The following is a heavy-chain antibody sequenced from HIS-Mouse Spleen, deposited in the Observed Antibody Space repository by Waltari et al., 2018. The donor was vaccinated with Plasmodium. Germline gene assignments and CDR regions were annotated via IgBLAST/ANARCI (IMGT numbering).Heavy chain of an antibody. V-gene: IGHV4-34*01. Sequence: QVQLQQWGAGLLKPSETLSLTCAVYGGSFSGYYWSWIRQPPGKGLEWIGEINHSGRTNYHPSLKSRVTKSVETSKNQFSLKLSSVTAADTAVYYCAGVTSSGVYWYFDLWGRGTLVTVSS. CDR1: GGSFSGYY. J-gene: IGHJ2*01. CDR3: AGVTSSGVYWYFDL. CDR2: INHSGRT. D-gene: IGHD3-3*01.